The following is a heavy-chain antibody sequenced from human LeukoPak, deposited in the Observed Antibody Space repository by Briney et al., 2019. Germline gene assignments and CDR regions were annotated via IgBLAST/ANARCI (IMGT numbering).Heavy chain of an antibody. D-gene: IGHD6-19*01. Sequence: ASVKVSCKASGYTFTSYGISWVRQAPGQGLEWMGWISAYNGNTNYAQKLQGRVTMTTDTSTSTAYMGPRSLRSDDTAVYYCARERRAVAGLNGPDYWGQGTLVTVSS. J-gene: IGHJ4*02. V-gene: IGHV1-18*01. CDR3: ARERRAVAGLNGPDY. CDR1: GYTFTSYG. CDR2: ISAYNGNT.